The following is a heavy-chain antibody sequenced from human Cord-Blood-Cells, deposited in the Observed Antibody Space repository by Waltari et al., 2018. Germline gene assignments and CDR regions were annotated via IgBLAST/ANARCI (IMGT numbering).Heavy chain of an antibody. CDR1: GGSISSSSYY. CDR2: IYYSGST. V-gene: IGHV4-39*01. CDR3: ARHGRAIAARLAFDI. D-gene: IGHD6-6*01. Sequence: QLQLQESGPGLVKPSETLSLTCTVSGGSISSSSYYWGWIRQPPGKGLEWIGSIYYSGSTYDNPSLKSRVTISVDTSKNQFSLKLSSVTAADTAVYYCARHGRAIAARLAFDIWGQGTMVTVSS. J-gene: IGHJ3*02.